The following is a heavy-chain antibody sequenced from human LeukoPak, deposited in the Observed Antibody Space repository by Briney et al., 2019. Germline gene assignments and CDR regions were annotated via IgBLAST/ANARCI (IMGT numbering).Heavy chain of an antibody. CDR1: GFTFSGSA. CDR3: SRQQLVRSWFDP. J-gene: IGHJ5*02. D-gene: IGHD6-13*01. V-gene: IGHV3-73*01. CDR2: IRSKANSYAT. Sequence: QAGGSLRLSCAASGFTFSGSAMHWVRQASGKGLEWVGRIRSKANSYATAYAASVKGRFTISRDDSKNTAYLQMNSLKTEDTAVYYCSRQQLVRSWFDPWGQGTLVTVSS.